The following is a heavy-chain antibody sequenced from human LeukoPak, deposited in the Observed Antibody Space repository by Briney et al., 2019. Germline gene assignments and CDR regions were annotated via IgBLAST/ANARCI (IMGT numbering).Heavy chain of an antibody. Sequence: PGGSLRLSCVASGFAFSSDFMHWIRQAPGEGLMWVSQISGDETYTNYADSVKGRFTISRDNAKNTLYLQMNSLRAEDTAIYYCVRGDNAFNIWGQGTLVTVSS. CDR3: VRGDNAFNI. J-gene: IGHJ3*02. CDR2: ISGDETYT. CDR1: GFAFSSDF. V-gene: IGHV3-74*01.